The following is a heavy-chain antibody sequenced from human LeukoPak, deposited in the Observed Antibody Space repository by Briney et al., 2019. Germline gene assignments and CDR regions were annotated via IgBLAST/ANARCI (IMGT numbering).Heavy chain of an antibody. D-gene: IGHD2-2*01. CDR3: ASSTNPYYYYMDV. CDR2: IIPIFGTA. V-gene: IGHV1-69*05. J-gene: IGHJ6*03. Sequence: SATVSCKASGGTFSSYAISWVRQAPGQGLEWMGGIIPIFGTANYAQKFQGRVTITTDESTSTAYMELSSLRSEDTAVYYCASSTNPYYYYMDVWGKGTTVTVSS. CDR1: GGTFSSYA.